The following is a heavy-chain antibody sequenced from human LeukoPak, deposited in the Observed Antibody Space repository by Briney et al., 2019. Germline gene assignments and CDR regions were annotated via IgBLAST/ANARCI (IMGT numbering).Heavy chain of an antibody. D-gene: IGHD6-19*01. CDR2: IYSGGTT. J-gene: IGHJ4*02. V-gene: IGHV3-53*01. CDR1: GFTVSTYY. Sequence: GGSLRLSCAASGFTVSTYYMSWVRQAPGKGQEWVSVIYSGGTTYYADSVKGRFTISRDNSKNTLYLQMNSLRAEDTAVYYCAREISGGWYDYWGQGTLVTVSS. CDR3: AREISGGWYDY.